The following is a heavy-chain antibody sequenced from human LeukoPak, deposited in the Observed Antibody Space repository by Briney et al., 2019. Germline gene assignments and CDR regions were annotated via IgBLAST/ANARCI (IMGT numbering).Heavy chain of an antibody. V-gene: IGHV3-21*01. Sequence: PGGSLRLSCAASGFTFSSFSMNWVRQAPGEGLEWVSSVSSTSSYIYYADSVKGRFTISRDNAKNSLYLQMNSLRAEDTAVYYCARAPRGTWNYDYWGQGTLVTVSS. CDR3: ARAPRGTWNYDY. D-gene: IGHD1-7*01. CDR1: GFTFSSFS. CDR2: VSSTSSYI. J-gene: IGHJ4*02.